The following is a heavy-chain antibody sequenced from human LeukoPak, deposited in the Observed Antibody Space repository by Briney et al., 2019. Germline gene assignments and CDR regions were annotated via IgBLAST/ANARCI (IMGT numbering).Heavy chain of an antibody. V-gene: IGHV4-31*03. CDR2: IHYSGST. CDR1: GGSVNSGVYY. D-gene: IGHD3-22*01. CDR3: ARVYDSSGYAFDY. Sequence: SETLSLTCTVSGGSVNSGVYYWSWIGQHPQKGLEWIGYIHYSGSTYYNPSLKSRVTISVDTPQNQFSLKLNSVTAADTAVYYCARVYDSSGYAFDYWGQGTLVTVSS. J-gene: IGHJ4*02.